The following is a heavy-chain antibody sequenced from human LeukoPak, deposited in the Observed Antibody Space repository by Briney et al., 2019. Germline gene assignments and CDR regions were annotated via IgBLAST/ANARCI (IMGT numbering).Heavy chain of an antibody. CDR3: AKEGPGLRFLEWLLIDY. J-gene: IGHJ4*02. D-gene: IGHD3-3*01. V-gene: IGHV3-30*02. CDR1: GFTFSSYG. CDR2: IRYDGSNK. Sequence: GGSLRLSCAASGFTFSSYGMHWVRQAPGKGLEWVAFIRYDGSNKYYADSVKGRVTISRDNSKNTLYLQMNSLRAEDTAVYYCAKEGPGLRFLEWLLIDYWGQGTLVTVSS.